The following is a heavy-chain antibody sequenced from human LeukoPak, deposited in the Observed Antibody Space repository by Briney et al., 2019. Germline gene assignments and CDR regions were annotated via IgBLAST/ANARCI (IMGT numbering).Heavy chain of an antibody. CDR1: GGSFSDHY. Sequence: SETLSLTCAVYGGSFSDHYWSWIRQPPGKGLEWIGEINHSGSTNYNPSLKSRVTISVDTSKNQFSLNLSSVTAADTAVYYCARTDYRAWGQGTLVTVSS. CDR2: INHSGST. V-gene: IGHV4-34*01. J-gene: IGHJ5*02. D-gene: IGHD4-11*01. CDR3: ARTDYRA.